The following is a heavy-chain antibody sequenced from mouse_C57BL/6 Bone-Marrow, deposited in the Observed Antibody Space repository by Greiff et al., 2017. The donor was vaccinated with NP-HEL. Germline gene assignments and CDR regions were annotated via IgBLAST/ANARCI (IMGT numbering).Heavy chain of an antibody. CDR2: INPNNGGT. Sequence: EVQLQQSGPELVKPGASVKISCKASGYTFTDYYMNWVKQSHGKSLEWIGDINPNNGGTSYNQKFKGKATLTVDKSSSTAYMELRSLTSEDSAVYYCARELGGYYFDYWGQGTTLTVSS. V-gene: IGHV1-26*01. D-gene: IGHD1-1*02. J-gene: IGHJ2*01. CDR1: GYTFTDYY. CDR3: ARELGGYYFDY.